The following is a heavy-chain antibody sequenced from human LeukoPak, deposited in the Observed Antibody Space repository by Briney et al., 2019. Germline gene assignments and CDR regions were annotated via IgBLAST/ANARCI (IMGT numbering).Heavy chain of an antibody. CDR2: IYHSGST. D-gene: IGHD6-19*01. CDR1: GYSISSGYY. V-gene: IGHV4-38-2*02. Sequence: SETLSLTCTVSGYSISSGYYWGWIRQPPGKGLEWIGSIYHSGSTYYNPSLKSRVTMSVDTSKNQFSLKLSSVTAADTAVYYCARENSGWTDYWGQGTLVTVSS. J-gene: IGHJ4*02. CDR3: ARENSGWTDY.